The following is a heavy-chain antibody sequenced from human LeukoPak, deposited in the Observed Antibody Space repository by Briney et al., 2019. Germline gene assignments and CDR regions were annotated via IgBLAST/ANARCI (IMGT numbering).Heavy chain of an antibody. V-gene: IGHV3-7*01. CDR1: GFTYSSYW. J-gene: IGHJ4*02. CDR3: ASPYNSRWYELCY. Sequence: GGSLRLSCAASGFTYSSYWMSWVRQAPGKGLEWVANIKQDGSEKYYVDSVKGRFTISRDNAKNSLYLQMNSLRAEDTAVYYCASPYNSRWYELCYWGQGTLVTVSS. D-gene: IGHD6-13*01. CDR2: IKQDGSEK.